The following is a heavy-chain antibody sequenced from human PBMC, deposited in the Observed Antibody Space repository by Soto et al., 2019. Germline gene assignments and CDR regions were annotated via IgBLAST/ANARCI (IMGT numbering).Heavy chain of an antibody. V-gene: IGHV3-30*18. CDR2: ISYDGSNK. J-gene: IGHJ6*02. D-gene: IGHD3-3*01. CDR1: GFTFSSYG. CDR3: AKDRFLEWLGHGMDV. Sequence: PGGSLRLSCAASGFTFSSYGMHWVRQAPGKGLEWVAVISYDGSNKYYADSVKGRFTISRDNSKNTLYLQMNSLRAEDTAVYYCAKDRFLEWLGHGMDVWGQGTTVTRLL.